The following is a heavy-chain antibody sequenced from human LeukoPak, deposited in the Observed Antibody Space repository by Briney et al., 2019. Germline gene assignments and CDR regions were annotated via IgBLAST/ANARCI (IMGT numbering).Heavy chain of an antibody. CDR2: ISYDGSNK. J-gene: IGHJ6*04. V-gene: IGHV3-30*18. CDR1: GFTFSSYG. D-gene: IGHD3-10*01. CDR3: AKDMVRGVKGTDV. Sequence: GGSLRLSCAASGFTFSSYGMHWVRQAPGKGLEWVAVISYDGSNKYYADSVKGRFTISRDNSKNTLYLQMNSLRAEDTAVYYCAKDMVRGVKGTDVWGKGTTVTVSS.